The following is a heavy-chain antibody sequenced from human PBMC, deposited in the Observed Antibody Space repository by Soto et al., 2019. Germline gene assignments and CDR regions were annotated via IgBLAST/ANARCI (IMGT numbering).Heavy chain of an antibody. D-gene: IGHD5-18*01. CDR1: GFTFDDYA. CDR3: AKDVHEGTAMVSGPLDY. CDR2: ISWNSGSI. Sequence: DVQLVESGGGLVQPGRSLRLSCAASGFTFDDYAMHWVRQAPGKGLEWVSGISWNSGSIGYADSVKGRFTISRDNAKNSLYLQMNSLRAEDTALYYCAKDVHEGTAMVSGPLDYWGQGTLVTVSS. J-gene: IGHJ4*02. V-gene: IGHV3-9*01.